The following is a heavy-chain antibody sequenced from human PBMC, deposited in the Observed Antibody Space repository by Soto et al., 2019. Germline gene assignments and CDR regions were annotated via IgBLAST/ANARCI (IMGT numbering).Heavy chain of an antibody. CDR3: ARGVQQLVRGHHRLYNWFDP. CDR2: INHSGST. CDR1: GGSFSGYY. J-gene: IGHJ5*02. D-gene: IGHD6-13*01. Sequence: SETLSLTCAVYGGSFSGYYWSWIRQPPGKGLEWIGEINHSGSTNYNPSLKSRVTISVDTSKNQFSLKLSSVTAADTAVYYCARGVQQLVRGHHRLYNWFDPWGQGTLVT. V-gene: IGHV4-34*01.